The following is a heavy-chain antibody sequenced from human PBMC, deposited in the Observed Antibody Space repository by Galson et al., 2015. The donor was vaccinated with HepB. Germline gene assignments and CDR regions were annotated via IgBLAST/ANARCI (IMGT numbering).Heavy chain of an antibody. CDR3: ARAPSRIVVTYFDL. D-gene: IGHD3-22*01. V-gene: IGHV1-18*01. J-gene: IGHJ2*01. Sequence: SVKVSCKASGYTFTTYGVSWVRQAPGQGLEWMGRISAYNGNTDYAQKLQGRVTMTTDTSTSTAYMELRSLRSDDTAIYYCARAPSRIVVTYFDLWGRGTLVTVSS. CDR2: ISAYNGNT. CDR1: GYTFTTYG.